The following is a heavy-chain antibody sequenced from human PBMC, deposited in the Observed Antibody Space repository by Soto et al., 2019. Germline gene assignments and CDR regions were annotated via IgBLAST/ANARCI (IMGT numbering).Heavy chain of an antibody. CDR3: ARAYYYDSSGYPSPLDY. CDR1: GGSISSYY. CDR2: IYYSGST. J-gene: IGHJ4*02. Sequence: SETLSLTCTVSGGSISSYYWSWIRQPPGKGLEWIGYIYYSGSTNYNPSLKSRVTISVDTSKNQFSLKLSSVTAADTAVYYCARAYYYDSSGYPSPLDYWGQGTLVTVSS. V-gene: IGHV4-59*01. D-gene: IGHD3-22*01.